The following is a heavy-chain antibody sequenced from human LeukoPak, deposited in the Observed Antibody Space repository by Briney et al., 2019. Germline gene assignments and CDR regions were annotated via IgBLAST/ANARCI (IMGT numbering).Heavy chain of an antibody. J-gene: IGHJ4*02. Sequence: SETLSLTCTVSGGSIRSYYWSWIRQPPGKGLEWFGYISYSGNTNYNPSLKSRATLSVDTSKNQFSLGLSSVTAADTAVYYCARAGRIEATGSYYFDYWGQGTLVTVSS. CDR1: GGSIRSYY. CDR2: ISYSGNT. D-gene: IGHD6-13*01. V-gene: IGHV4-59*01. CDR3: ARAGRIEATGSYYFDY.